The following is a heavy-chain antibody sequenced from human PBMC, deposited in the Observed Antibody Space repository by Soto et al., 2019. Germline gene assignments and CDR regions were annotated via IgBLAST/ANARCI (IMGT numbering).Heavy chain of an antibody. Sequence: SETLSLTCAVYGGSFSGYYWSWIRQPPGKGLEWIGEINHSGSTNYSPSLKSRVTISVDTSKNQFPLKLSSVTAADTAVYYCARAGYSYGWSTIDYWGQGTLVTVSS. CDR2: INHSGST. J-gene: IGHJ4*02. V-gene: IGHV4-34*01. CDR3: ARAGYSYGWSTIDY. D-gene: IGHD5-18*01. CDR1: GGSFSGYY.